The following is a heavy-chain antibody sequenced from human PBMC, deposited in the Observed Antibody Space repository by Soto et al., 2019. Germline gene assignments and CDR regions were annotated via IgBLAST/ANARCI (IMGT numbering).Heavy chain of an antibody. CDR2: IYPGDSDT. J-gene: IGHJ4*02. Sequence: GESLKISCKGSGYSFTSYWIGWVRQMPGKGLEWMGIIYPGDSDTRYSPSFQGQVTISADKSISTAYLQWSSLKASDTELYYSENYDILTGYGYCRPGNLVTGSS. D-gene: IGHD3-9*01. CDR1: GYSFTSYW. V-gene: IGHV5-51*01. CDR3: ENYDILTGYGY.